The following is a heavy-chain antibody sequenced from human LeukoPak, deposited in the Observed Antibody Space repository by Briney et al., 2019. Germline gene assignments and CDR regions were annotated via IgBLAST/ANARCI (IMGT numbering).Heavy chain of an antibody. D-gene: IGHD3-9*01. CDR2: IKQDGIEK. CDR1: GFTLSSFW. Sequence: PGGSLRLSCAASGFTLSSFWMSWVRQAPGKGLEWVANIKQDGIEKYYVDSVKGRFTISRDNAKNSLYLQLNSLRAEDTAVYYCARLNYDILTGYEVRFDYWGQGTLVTVSS. CDR3: ARLNYDILTGYEVRFDY. V-gene: IGHV3-7*01. J-gene: IGHJ4*02.